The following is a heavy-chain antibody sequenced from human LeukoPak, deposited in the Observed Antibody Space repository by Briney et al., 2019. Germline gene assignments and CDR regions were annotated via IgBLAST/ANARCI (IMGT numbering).Heavy chain of an antibody. CDR3: ARSVVTLYWYFDL. V-gene: IGHV4-61*08. CDR2: IYYSGST. D-gene: IGHD4-23*01. J-gene: IGHJ2*01. CDR1: GDSMTSGGYY. Sequence: PSETLSLTCTVSGDSMTSGGYYWSWVRQHPGKGLEWIGYIYYSGSTNYNPSLKSRVTISLDTSKNQFSLKLSSVTTADTAVYYCARSVVTLYWYFDLWGRGTLVTVSS.